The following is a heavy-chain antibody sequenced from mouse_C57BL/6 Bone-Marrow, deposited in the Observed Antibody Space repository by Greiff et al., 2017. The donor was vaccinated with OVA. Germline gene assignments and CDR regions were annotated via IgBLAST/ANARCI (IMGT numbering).Heavy chain of an antibody. V-gene: IGHV1-82*01. D-gene: IGHD1-1*01. CDR2: IYPGDGDT. CDR1: GYAFSSSW. J-gene: IGHJ4*01. Sequence: VQLQQSGAELVKPGASVKISCKASGYAFSSSWMNWVKQRPGKGLEWIGRIYPGDGDTNYNGKFKGKATLTAEKSSSTAYMQLSSLTSEDSAVYFCARRDDYYGSSYDYYYAMDCWGQGTSVTVSS. CDR3: ARRDDYYGSSYDYYYAMDC.